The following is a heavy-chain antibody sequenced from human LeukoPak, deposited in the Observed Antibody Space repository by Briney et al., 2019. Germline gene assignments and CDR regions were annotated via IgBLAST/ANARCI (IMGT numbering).Heavy chain of an antibody. CDR1: GFTFSSYG. V-gene: IGHV3-30*18. D-gene: IGHD4-17*01. Sequence: GGSLRLSCAASGFTFSSYGMHWVRQAPGKGLEWVAVISYDGSNKYYADSVKGRFTISRDNSKNTLYLQMNSLRAEDTAVYYCAKAYDYGDYVGYFDYWGQGTLVTVSS. J-gene: IGHJ4*02. CDR2: ISYDGSNK. CDR3: AKAYDYGDYVGYFDY.